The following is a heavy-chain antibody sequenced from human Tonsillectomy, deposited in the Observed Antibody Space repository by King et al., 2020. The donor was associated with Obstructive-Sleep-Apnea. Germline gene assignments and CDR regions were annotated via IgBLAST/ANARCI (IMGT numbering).Heavy chain of an antibody. Sequence: VQLVESGGGVVQPGRSLRLSCAASGFTFSNYAMDWVRQAPGKGLEWVAVISYDGSNKYYADSVKGRFTISRDNSKNTLYLQMNSLRAEDMAVYYCARGMNWGSYDRVDYWGQGTLVTVFS. CDR2: ISYDGSNK. V-gene: IGHV3-30*04. D-gene: IGHD3-16*01. CDR3: ARGMNWGSYDRVDY. J-gene: IGHJ4*02. CDR1: GFTFSNYA.